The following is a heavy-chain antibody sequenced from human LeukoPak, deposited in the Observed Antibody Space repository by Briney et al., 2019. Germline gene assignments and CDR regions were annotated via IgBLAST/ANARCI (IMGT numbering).Heavy chain of an antibody. CDR3: ARVGGYRSGGSCLPLD. CDR1: GFTFDDYG. Sequence: GGSLRLSCAASGFTFDDYGMSWVRQAPGKGLEWVSGINWNGGSTGYADSVKGRFTISRDNAKNSLYLQMNSLGAEDTALYYCARVGGYRSGGSCLPLDLGQGTLVTVSS. CDR2: INWNGGST. D-gene: IGHD2-15*01. V-gene: IGHV3-20*04. J-gene: IGHJ4*02.